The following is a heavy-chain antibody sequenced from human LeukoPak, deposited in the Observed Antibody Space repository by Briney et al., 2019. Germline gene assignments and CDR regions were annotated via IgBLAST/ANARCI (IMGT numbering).Heavy chain of an antibody. CDR3: AKVDRGDYSSSPVPYYNYYMNV. Sequence: GGSLRLSCAASGFTFSYYSMNWVCQAPGRGLEWVSCISSSSSLIFYSDSVRGRFTISRDNAKNLLYLHMNSLRVEDTAVYYCAKVDRGDYSSSPVPYYNYYMNVWGKGTTVTVSS. J-gene: IGHJ6*03. V-gene: IGHV3-21*01. CDR1: GFTFSYYS. D-gene: IGHD6-13*01. CDR2: ISSSSSLI.